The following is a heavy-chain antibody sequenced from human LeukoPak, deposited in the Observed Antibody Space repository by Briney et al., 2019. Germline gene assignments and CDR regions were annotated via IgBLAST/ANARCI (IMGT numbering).Heavy chain of an antibody. CDR3: ARSAPPDY. CDR2: IYRDGNT. V-gene: IGHV3-53*01. Sequence: GGCLRLSCAASGFTVSSIYMSWVRQAPGKGLEQVSVIYRDGNTYYADSVKGRVTISRDNSKNTLYLQMNSLRPEDSGVYYCARSAPPDYWGQGTLVTVSS. J-gene: IGHJ4*02. CDR1: GFTVSSIY. D-gene: IGHD4/OR15-4a*01.